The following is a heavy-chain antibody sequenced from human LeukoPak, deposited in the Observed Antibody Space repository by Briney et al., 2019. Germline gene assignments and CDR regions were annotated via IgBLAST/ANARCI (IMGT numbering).Heavy chain of an antibody. CDR2: ISYDGSHK. CDR1: GITFRSYG. Sequence: PGGSLRLSCAASGITFRSYGMHWVRQAPGKGLEWVAVISYDGSHKYYADSVKGRFSISRDNSKNTLYLQMDSLRADDTAVYYCARDSSGWYDHWGQGTLVTVSS. D-gene: IGHD6-19*01. CDR3: ARDSSGWYDH. J-gene: IGHJ5*02. V-gene: IGHV3-30*03.